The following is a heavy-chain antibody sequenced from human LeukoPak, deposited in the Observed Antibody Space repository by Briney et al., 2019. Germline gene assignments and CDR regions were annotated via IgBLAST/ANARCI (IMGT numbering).Heavy chain of an antibody. Sequence: GGSLRLSCAASGFTFSSYAMHWVRQAPGKGLEWVAVISYDGSNKYYADPVKGRFTISRDNSKNTLYLQMNSLRAEDTAVYYCARDHPRTTVTPHWYFDLWGRGTLVTVSS. CDR3: ARDHPRTTVTPHWYFDL. CDR1: GFTFSSYA. V-gene: IGHV3-30-3*01. D-gene: IGHD4-17*01. J-gene: IGHJ2*01. CDR2: ISYDGSNK.